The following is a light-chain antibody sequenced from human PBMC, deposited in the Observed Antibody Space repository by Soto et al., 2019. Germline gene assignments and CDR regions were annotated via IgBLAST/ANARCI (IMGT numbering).Light chain of an antibody. V-gene: IGLV2-8*01. CDR2: EVS. J-gene: IGLJ2*01. CDR3: SSYAGSNNLI. CDR1: SSDVGGYNY. Sequence: QSVLTQPPSASGSPGQSVTISCTGTSSDVGGYNYVSWYQQHPGKAPKLMISEVSKRPSGVPDRFSGSKSANTASLTVSGLQAEDEADYYCSSYAGSNNLIFGGGTKVTVL.